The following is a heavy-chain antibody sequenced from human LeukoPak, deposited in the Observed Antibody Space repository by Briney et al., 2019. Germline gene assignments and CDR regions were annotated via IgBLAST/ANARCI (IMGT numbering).Heavy chain of an antibody. Sequence: GGSLRLSCAASGFTFDDYAMHWVRQAPGKGLEWVSGLSWNSGSIGYADSVKGRFTISRDNAKNSLYLQMNSLRAEDTALYHCAKDSSGWYRGENWFDPWGQGTLVTVSS. D-gene: IGHD6-19*01. CDR1: GFTFDDYA. V-gene: IGHV3-9*01. CDR3: AKDSSGWYRGENWFDP. J-gene: IGHJ5*02. CDR2: LSWNSGSI.